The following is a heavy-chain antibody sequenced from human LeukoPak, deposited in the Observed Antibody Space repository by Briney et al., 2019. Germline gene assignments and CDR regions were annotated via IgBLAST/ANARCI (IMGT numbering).Heavy chain of an antibody. D-gene: IGHD5-24*01. CDR3: ARITKMATIFGAFDI. CDR2: IIPIFGTA. Sequence: GSSVKVSCKASGGTLSSYAISWVRQAPGQGLEWMGGIIPIFGTANYAQKFQGRVTITAVESTSTAYMELSSLRSEDTAVYYCARITKMATIFGAFDIWGQGTMVTVSS. CDR1: GGTLSSYA. V-gene: IGHV1-69*01. J-gene: IGHJ3*02.